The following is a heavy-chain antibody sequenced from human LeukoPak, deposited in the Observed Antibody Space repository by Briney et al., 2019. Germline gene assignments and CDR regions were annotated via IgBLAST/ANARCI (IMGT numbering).Heavy chain of an antibody. J-gene: IGHJ6*03. D-gene: IGHD2-15*01. CDR2: ISNSGST. CDR1: GGSISSHY. CDR3: GRDALVGYFSYYYMDV. V-gene: IGHV4-59*11. Sequence: PSETLSLTCTVSGGSISSHYWTWIRQPPVKGLEWIGDISNSGSTSYNPSLKSRVTISIDTSKNQFSLKLSSVTAADTAVYYCGRDALVGYFSYYYMDVWGKGTTVTVSS.